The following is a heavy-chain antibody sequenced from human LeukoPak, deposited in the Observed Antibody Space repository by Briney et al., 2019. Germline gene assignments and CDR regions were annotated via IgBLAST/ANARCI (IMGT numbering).Heavy chain of an antibody. CDR2: MNPNSGNT. D-gene: IGHD3-3*01. V-gene: IGHV1-8*01. J-gene: IGHJ5*02. CDR3: ARGRYVYYDFWSGYYTDNWFDP. CDR1: GYTFTSYD. Sequence: ASVTVSCKASGYTFTSYDINWVRQATGQGLEWMGWMNPNSGNTGYAQKFQGRVTMTRNTSISTAYMELSSLRSEDTAVYYCARGRYVYYDFWSGYYTDNWFDPWGQGTLFTVSS.